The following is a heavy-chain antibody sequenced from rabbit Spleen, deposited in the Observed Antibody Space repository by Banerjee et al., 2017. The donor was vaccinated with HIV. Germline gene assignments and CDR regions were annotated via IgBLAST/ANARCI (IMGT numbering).Heavy chain of an antibody. J-gene: IGHJ6*01. CDR1: GFSFNSGYD. CDR2: IYAGSSGDT. Sequence: QSLEESGGDLVKPEASLTLTCTASGFSFNSGYDMCWVRQAPGKGLEWIACIYAGSSGDTYSATWAKGRFTISKTSPTTVTLQLTSLTAADTATYFCARDTSTSFSTYGMDLWGPGTLVTVS. D-gene: IGHD1-1*01. V-gene: IGHV1S40*01. CDR3: ARDTSTSFSTYGMDL.